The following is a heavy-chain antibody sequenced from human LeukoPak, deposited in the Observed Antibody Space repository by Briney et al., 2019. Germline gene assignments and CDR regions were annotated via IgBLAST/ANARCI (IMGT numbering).Heavy chain of an antibody. V-gene: IGHV4-34*01. CDR3: ARRYYYYYYMDV. CDR2: INHSGST. Sequence: SETLSLACAVYGGSFSGYYWSWIRQPPGKGLEWIGEINHSGSTNYNPSLKSRVTISVDTSKNQFSLKLSSVTAADTAVYYCARRYYYYYYMDVWGKGTTVTISS. J-gene: IGHJ6*03. CDR1: GGSFSGYY.